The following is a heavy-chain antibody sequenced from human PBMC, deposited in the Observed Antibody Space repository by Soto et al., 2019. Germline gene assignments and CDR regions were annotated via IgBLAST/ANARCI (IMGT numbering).Heavy chain of an antibody. CDR3: AREGEDYDFWSGSLYGMDV. V-gene: IGHV1-18*04. Sequence: ASVKVSCKASGYTFTSYGISWVRQAPGQGLEWMGWISAYNGNTNYAQKLQGRVTMTTDTSTSTAYMELRSLRSDDTAVYYCAREGEDYDFWSGSLYGMDVWGRGTTVTVSS. D-gene: IGHD3-3*01. J-gene: IGHJ6*02. CDR2: ISAYNGNT. CDR1: GYTFTSYG.